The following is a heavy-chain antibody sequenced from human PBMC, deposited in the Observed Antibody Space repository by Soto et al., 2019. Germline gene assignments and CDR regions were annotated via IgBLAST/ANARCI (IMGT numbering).Heavy chain of an antibody. CDR2: IYSGGST. V-gene: IGHV3-53*01. CDR3: ALYYDILTGYSGPPDAFDI. J-gene: IGHJ3*02. D-gene: IGHD3-9*01. Sequence: GSLRLSCAASGFTVSSNYMSWVRQAPGKGLEWVSVIYSGGSTYYADSVKGRFTISRDNSKNTLYLQMNSLRAEDTAVYYCALYYDILTGYSGPPDAFDIWGQVTMVTVS. CDR1: GFTVSSNY.